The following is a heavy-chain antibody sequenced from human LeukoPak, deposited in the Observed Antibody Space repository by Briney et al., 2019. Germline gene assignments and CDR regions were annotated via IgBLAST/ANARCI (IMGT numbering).Heavy chain of an antibody. CDR3: AELGITMIGGV. J-gene: IGHJ6*04. CDR1: GFTFSSYA. CDR2: ISSSGSTI. D-gene: IGHD3-10*02. Sequence: GGSLRLSCAASGFTFSSYAMTWVRQAPGKGLEWVSYISSSGSTIYYADSVKGRFTISRDNAKNSLYLQMSSLRAEDTAVYYCAELGITMIGGVWGKGTTVTISS. V-gene: IGHV3-48*03.